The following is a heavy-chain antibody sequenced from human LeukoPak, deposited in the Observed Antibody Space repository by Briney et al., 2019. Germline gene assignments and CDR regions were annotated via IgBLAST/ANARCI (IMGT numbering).Heavy chain of an antibody. CDR2: IASSRSSV. CDR1: GYTFSRYN. J-gene: IGHJ4*02. V-gene: IGHV3-21*01. Sequence: GGSLRLSCAASGYTFSRYNMNWVRQAPGKGLEWVSSIASSRSSVYYADSVKGRFTISRDNAKNSLYLQMNSLRAEDTAVYYCARGAAAATFDYWGQGTLVTVSS. D-gene: IGHD6-13*01. CDR3: ARGAAAATFDY.